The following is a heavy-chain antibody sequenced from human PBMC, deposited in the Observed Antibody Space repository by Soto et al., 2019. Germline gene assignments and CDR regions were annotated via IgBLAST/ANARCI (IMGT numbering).Heavy chain of an antibody. Sequence: SVKVSCKASRGTLNNYAINWVRQAPGQGLEWMGGILPVSAAPDYAQKFQGRVSITADHSTSTVYMELFRLKSDDTAVYFRATDSNYDVSNSFWGQGTLVTVSS. CDR3: ATDSNYDVSNSF. CDR1: RGTLNNYA. CDR2: ILPVSAAP. V-gene: IGHV1-69*13. J-gene: IGHJ4*02. D-gene: IGHD3-3*01.